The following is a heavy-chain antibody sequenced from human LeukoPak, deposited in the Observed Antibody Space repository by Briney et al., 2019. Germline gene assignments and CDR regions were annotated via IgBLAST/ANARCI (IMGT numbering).Heavy chain of an antibody. J-gene: IGHJ6*02. CDR1: GRSISSSSYY. D-gene: IGHD4-17*01. Sequence: KPSETLSLTCTVSGRSISSSSYYWGWIRQPPGNGLEWIGSIYYSGSTYYNPSLKSRVTISVDTSKNQFSLKLSSVTAADTAVYYCARDYTVTTNYYYYGMDVWGQGTTVTVSS. CDR2: IYYSGST. V-gene: IGHV4-39*07. CDR3: ARDYTVTTNYYYYGMDV.